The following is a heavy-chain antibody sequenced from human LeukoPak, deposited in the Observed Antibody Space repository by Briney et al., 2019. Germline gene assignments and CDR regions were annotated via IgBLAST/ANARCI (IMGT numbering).Heavy chain of an antibody. CDR2: ITPSGGST. CDR1: GYTFTNYY. V-gene: IGHV1-46*01. D-gene: IGHD1-26*01. CDR3: ARDNSVGDYAWWFDP. Sequence: ASVKISCKASGYTFTNYYMHWVRQAPGQGLEWLGLITPSGGSTWYAQKFQGRVTMTRDMSTSTDYMELSSLRSEDTAVYYCARDNSVGDYAWWFDPWGQGTLVTVSS. J-gene: IGHJ5*02.